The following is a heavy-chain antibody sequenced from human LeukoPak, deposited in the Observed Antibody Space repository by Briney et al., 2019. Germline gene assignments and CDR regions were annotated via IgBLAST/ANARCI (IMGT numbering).Heavy chain of an antibody. Sequence: GGSLRLSCTASGFTFSGYSMNWIRQAPGKGLEWVSSFGTRSTSIYHAGSVKGRFAISRVNAKNSLYLQMNSLRAEDTAVYYCARGQRAVVPAAIGTPWGQGTLVTVSS. CDR3: ARGQRAVVPAAIGTP. CDR1: GFTFSGYS. V-gene: IGHV3-21*01. D-gene: IGHD2-2*02. CDR2: FGTRSTSI. J-gene: IGHJ5*02.